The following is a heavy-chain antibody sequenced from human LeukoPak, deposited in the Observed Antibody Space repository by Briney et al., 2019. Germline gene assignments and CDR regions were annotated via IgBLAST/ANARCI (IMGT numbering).Heavy chain of an antibody. Sequence: SVKVSCKASGGTFSSYAISWVRQAPGQGLEWMGGIIPIFGTANYAQKFQGRVTITADESTSHAYMELSSLRSEDTAVYYWARNTVGYCSSTSCPWRSYFDYWGQGTLVTVSS. V-gene: IGHV1-69*13. CDR3: ARNTVGYCSSTSCPWRSYFDY. CDR1: GGTFSSYA. CDR2: IIPIFGTA. D-gene: IGHD2-2*01. J-gene: IGHJ4*02.